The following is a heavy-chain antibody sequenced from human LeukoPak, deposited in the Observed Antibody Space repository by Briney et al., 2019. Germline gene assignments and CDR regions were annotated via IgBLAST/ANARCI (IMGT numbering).Heavy chain of an antibody. Sequence: ASVKVSCKASGYTFTGYYMYWVRQAPGQGLEWMGFINPNTGGTIYAQKFQARVTMTRDTSISTAYMELRGLISDDTAVYYCARRYDFRSGYPTAFDYWAQGTLVTVSS. V-gene: IGHV1-2*02. J-gene: IGHJ4*02. CDR1: GYTFTGYY. D-gene: IGHD3-3*01. CDR3: ARRYDFRSGYPTAFDY. CDR2: INPNTGGT.